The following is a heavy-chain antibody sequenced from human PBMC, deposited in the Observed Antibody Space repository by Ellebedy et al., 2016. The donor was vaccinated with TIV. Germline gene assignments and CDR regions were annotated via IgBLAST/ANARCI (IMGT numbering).Heavy chain of an antibody. D-gene: IGHD2-21*01. CDR1: GFTVSNTH. J-gene: IGHJ4*02. CDR2: IYSGGEM. V-gene: IGHV3-66*01. CDR3: TYSPGDFESFDTAVNYGLDY. Sequence: GESLKISCAASGFTVSNTHATWVRQASGKGLEWISIIYSGGEMFYADSVKGRFTISRDNSKNTVYLQLNSLSAEDTAVYFCTYSPGDFESFDTAVNYGLDYWGQGILVRVSS.